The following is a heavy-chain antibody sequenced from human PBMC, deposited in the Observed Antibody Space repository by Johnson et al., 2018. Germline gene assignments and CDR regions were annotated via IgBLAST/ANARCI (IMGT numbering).Heavy chain of an antibody. D-gene: IGHD1-1*01. J-gene: IGHJ3*02. CDR3: ARECIPERLNGAVDI. V-gene: IGHV4-39*07. Sequence: QVQLQESGPGLVKPSETLSLTCSVSGDSISTNSHYWGWIRQPPGKGLEWIGSVYYFATSYYNPSLQSRVTISVDTSQNQFTLKLSSVTAADTAVYYCARECIPERLNGAVDIWCQGARVTVAS. CDR1: GDSISTNSHY. CDR2: VYYFATS.